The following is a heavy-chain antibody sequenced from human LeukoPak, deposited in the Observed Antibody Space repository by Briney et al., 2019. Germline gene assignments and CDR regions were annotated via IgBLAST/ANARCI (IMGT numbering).Heavy chain of an antibody. CDR2: IYHSGST. CDR1: GYSISNGYY. D-gene: IGHD3-22*01. CDR3: ARDGGVYDSSADY. J-gene: IGHJ4*02. Sequence: PSETLSLTCTVSGYSISNGYYWGWIRQPPGKGLEWIGSIYHSGSTYYNPSLKSRVTISVDTSKNQFSLKLSSVTAADTAVYYCARDGGVYDSSADYWGQGTLVTVSS. V-gene: IGHV4-38-2*02.